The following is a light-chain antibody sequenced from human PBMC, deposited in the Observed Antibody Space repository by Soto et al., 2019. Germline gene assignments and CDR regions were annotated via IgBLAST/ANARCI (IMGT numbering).Light chain of an antibody. CDR1: QSISSW. V-gene: IGKV1-5*01. CDR2: DAS. J-gene: IGKJ1*01. Sequence: DIQMTQSPSTLSASVGDTVTITCRASQSISSWLAWYQQKPGKAPNLLIYDASSLDSGVPSRFSGSGSGTEFTLTISSLQPDDFATYYCQQYNSYSPTFGQGTKVEIK. CDR3: QQYNSYSPT.